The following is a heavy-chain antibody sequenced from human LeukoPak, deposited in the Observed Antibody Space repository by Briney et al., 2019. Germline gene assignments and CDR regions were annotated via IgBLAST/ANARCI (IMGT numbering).Heavy chain of an antibody. CDR3: AHSFHYDYVWGSYRFLNWFDP. V-gene: IGHV2-5*02. CDR2: IYRDDDK. J-gene: IGHJ5*02. CDR1: GFSLSTSGVG. Sequence: GSGPTRAKPTQTLTLTCTFSGFSLSTSGVGVGCIRQPPGKALEWLALIYRDDDKRYSPSPKTRLTITKDNSKDQVVLTMTNMDPVDTATYYCAHSFHYDYVWGSYRFLNWFDPWGQGTLVTVSS. D-gene: IGHD3-16*02.